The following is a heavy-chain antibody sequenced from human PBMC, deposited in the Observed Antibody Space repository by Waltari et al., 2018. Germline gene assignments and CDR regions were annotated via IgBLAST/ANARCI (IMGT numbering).Heavy chain of an antibody. J-gene: IGHJ4*02. D-gene: IGHD2-15*01. V-gene: IGHV3-74*01. Sequence: EVQLVESGGGLVQPGGPLRLSCAASGFTFSTYWIPWVRQDPAKGLVWVSRINADGRSTGYADSVRGRFTISRDNAKNTVYLQMNSLRADDSALYYCATWKFCTGGSCYGWGYWGQGTLVTVSS. CDR3: ATWKFCTGGSCYGWGY. CDR2: INADGRST. CDR1: GFTFSTYW.